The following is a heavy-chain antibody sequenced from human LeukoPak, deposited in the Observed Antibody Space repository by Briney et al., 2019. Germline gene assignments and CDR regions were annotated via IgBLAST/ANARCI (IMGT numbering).Heavy chain of an antibody. V-gene: IGHV1-69*13. J-gene: IGHJ4*02. CDR2: IIPIFGTA. D-gene: IGHD3-3*01. CDR3: ARGRYDFWSGYYTANNYYFDY. Sequence: SVKVSCKASGGTFSSYAISWVRQAPGQGLEWMGGIIPIFGTANYAQKFQGRVTITADESTSTAYMELRSLRSDDTAVYYCARGRYDFWSGYYTANNYYFDYWGQGTLVTVSS. CDR1: GGTFSSYA.